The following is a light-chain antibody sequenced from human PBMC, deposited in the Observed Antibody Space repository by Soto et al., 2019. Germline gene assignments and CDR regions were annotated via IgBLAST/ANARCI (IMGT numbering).Light chain of an antibody. CDR2: DVS. CDR1: SSDVGGYNS. V-gene: IGLV2-14*01. Sequence: QSVLTQPASVSGSPGQSIAISCTGTSSDVGGYNSVSWYQQYPGKAPKLMIRDVSNRPSGVSDRFSGSKSGNTASLTISGLQAEDEADYYCSSWTSSSSYVFGSGTKVTVL. J-gene: IGLJ1*01. CDR3: SSWTSSSSYV.